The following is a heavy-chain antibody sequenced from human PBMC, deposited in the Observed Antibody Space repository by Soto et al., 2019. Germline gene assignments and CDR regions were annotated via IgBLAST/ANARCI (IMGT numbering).Heavy chain of an antibody. D-gene: IGHD5-12*01. CDR1: GFTFSSYS. CDR3: MLGGYNYGAYFDY. CDR2: ISSSSSYI. Sequence: PGGSLRLSCAASGFTFSSYSMNWVRQAPGKGLEWVSSISSSSSYIYYADSVKGRFTISRDNAKNSLYLQMNSLRAEDTAVYYCMLGGYNYGAYFDYWGQGTLVTVSS. V-gene: IGHV3-21*01. J-gene: IGHJ4*02.